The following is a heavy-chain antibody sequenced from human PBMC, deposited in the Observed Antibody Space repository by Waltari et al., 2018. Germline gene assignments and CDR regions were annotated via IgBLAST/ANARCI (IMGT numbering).Heavy chain of an antibody. J-gene: IGHJ4*02. Sequence: EVQLLESGGGLVQPGGSLRLSCAASGFTFSSYAMSWVRQAPGKGLEWVSVIYSGGSTYYADSVKGRFTISRDNSKNTLYLQMNSLRAEDTAVYYCAKAQGRLTHYWGQGTLVTVSS. CDR3: AKAQGRLTHY. V-gene: IGHV3-23*03. CDR2: IYSGGST. CDR1: GFTFSSYA. D-gene: IGHD3-22*01.